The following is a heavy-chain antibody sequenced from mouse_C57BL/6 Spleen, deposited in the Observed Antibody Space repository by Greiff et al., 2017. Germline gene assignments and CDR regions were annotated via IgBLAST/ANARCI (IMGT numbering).Heavy chain of an antibody. V-gene: IGHV5-17*01. Sequence: DVKLVESGGGLVKPGGSLKLSCAASGFTFSDYGMHWVRQAPEKGLEWVAYISSGSSTIYYADTVKGRFTISRDNAKNTLFLQMTSLRSEDTAMYYCARLYDYDVRMDYGGQGTSVTVSS. CDR3: ARLYDYDVRMDY. CDR2: ISSGSSTI. D-gene: IGHD2-4*01. CDR1: GFTFSDYG. J-gene: IGHJ4*01.